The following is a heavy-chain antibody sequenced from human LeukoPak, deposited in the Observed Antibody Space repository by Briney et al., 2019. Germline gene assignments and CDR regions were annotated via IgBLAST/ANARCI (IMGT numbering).Heavy chain of an antibody. CDR1: GFTFSTYW. J-gene: IGHJ4*02. CDR2: INRDGTIT. D-gene: IGHD2/OR15-2a*01. V-gene: IGHV3-74*01. CDR3: ARDFDSTSNL. Sequence: GGSLRLSCSASGFTFSTYWMHWVRQPPGKGLVWVSRINRDGTITHYADSVKGRFTISRDNAKNTMYLQMNSLTAEDTAVYFCARDFDSTSNLWGQGTLVTVSS.